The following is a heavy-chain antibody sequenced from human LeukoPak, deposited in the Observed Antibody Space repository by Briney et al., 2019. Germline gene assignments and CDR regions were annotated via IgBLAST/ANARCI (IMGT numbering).Heavy chain of an antibody. CDR3: ARWGIAAAGPTDYYYYYYMDV. CDR1: GFTFSSYW. V-gene: IGHV3-74*01. CDR2: INTDGSST. D-gene: IGHD6-13*01. J-gene: IGHJ6*03. Sequence: GGSLRLSCAASGFTFSSYWMHWVRQAPGKGLVWVSRINTDGSSTIYADSVKGRFTISRDNAKNTLYLQMNSLRAEDTAVYYCARWGIAAAGPTDYYYYYYMDVWGKGTTVTVSS.